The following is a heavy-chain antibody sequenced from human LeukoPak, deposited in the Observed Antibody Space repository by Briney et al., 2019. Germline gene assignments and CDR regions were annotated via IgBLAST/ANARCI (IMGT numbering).Heavy chain of an antibody. CDR2: INPSGGGT. V-gene: IGHV1-2*04. D-gene: IGHD3-9*01. CDR3: ARDLFGVYDILTGPHGGAFDI. J-gene: IGHJ3*02. Sequence: ASVKVSCKASGYTFTSYYMHWVRQAPGQGLEWMGIINPSGGGTNYAQKFQGWVTMTRDTSISTAYMELSRLRSDDTAVYYCARDLFGVYDILTGPHGGAFDIWGQGTMVTVSS. CDR1: GYTFTSYY.